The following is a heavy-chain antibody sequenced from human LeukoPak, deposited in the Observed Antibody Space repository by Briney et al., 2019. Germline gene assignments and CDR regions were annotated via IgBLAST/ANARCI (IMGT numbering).Heavy chain of an antibody. D-gene: IGHD6-19*01. J-gene: IGHJ6*03. CDR1: GGSISSGSYY. Sequence: PSQTLSLTCTVSGGSISSGSYYWSWIRQPAGKGLEWIGRIYTSGSTNYNPSLKSRVTISVDTSKNQFSLKLSSVTAADTAVYYCASEAVAGTYYYYYMDVWGKGTTVTISS. CDR3: ASEAVAGTYYYYYMDV. CDR2: IYTSGST. V-gene: IGHV4-61*02.